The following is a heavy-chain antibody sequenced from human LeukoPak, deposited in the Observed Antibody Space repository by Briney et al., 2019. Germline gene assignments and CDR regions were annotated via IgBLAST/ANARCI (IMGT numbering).Heavy chain of an antibody. V-gene: IGHV3-30-3*01. J-gene: IGHJ5*02. Sequence: GGSLRLSCAASGFTFSSYAMHWVRQAPGKGLEWVAVISYDGSNKYYADSVKGRFTISRDNSKNTLYLQMNRLRAEDTAVYYCARDPSPEVVVISWFDPWGQGTLVTVSS. D-gene: IGHD3-22*01. CDR3: ARDPSPEVVVISWFDP. CDR1: GFTFSSYA. CDR2: ISYDGSNK.